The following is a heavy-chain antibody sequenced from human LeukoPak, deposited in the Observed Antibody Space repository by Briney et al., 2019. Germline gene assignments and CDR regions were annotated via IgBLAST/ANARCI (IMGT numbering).Heavy chain of an antibody. J-gene: IGHJ4*02. D-gene: IGHD5-24*01. V-gene: IGHV3-15*01. CDR3: TTIQRAIWSDFDC. CDR1: GFTFGVAW. CDR2: IKSKSDGETR. Sequence: GGSLRLSCVGSGFTFGVAWMSWVRQAPGKGLEWVGRIKSKSDGETRDYVAPVKGRFTISRDDSKNTLFLQMNSLKIEDTGVYYCTTIQRAIWSDFDCWGQGALVTVSS.